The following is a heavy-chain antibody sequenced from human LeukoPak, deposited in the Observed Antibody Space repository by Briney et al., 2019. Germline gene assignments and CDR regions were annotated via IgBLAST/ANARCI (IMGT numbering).Heavy chain of an antibody. CDR1: GFTFSDYY. J-gene: IGHJ4*02. V-gene: IGHV3-11*06. CDR2: ISSSSSYT. CDR3: ARDGYGSGTFDY. D-gene: IGHD3-10*01. Sequence: GGSLRLSCAASGFTFSDYYMSWIRQAPGKGLGWVSYISSSSSYTNYADSVKGRFTISRDNAKNSLYLQMNSLRAEDTAVYYCARDGYGSGTFDYWGQGTLVTVSS.